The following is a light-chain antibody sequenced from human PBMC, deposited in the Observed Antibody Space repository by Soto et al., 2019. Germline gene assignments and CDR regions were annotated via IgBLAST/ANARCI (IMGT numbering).Light chain of an antibody. V-gene: IGLV3-21*02. CDR1: NIGSKS. J-gene: IGLJ2*01. CDR2: DDS. Sequence: SYELTQPPSLSVAPGQTARITCGGNNIGSKSVHWYQQKPGQAPVLVVHDDSDRPSGIPERFSGSNSGNTATLTITRVEAGDEADYYCATWDDTLNGLFGGGTKLTVL. CDR3: ATWDDTLNGL.